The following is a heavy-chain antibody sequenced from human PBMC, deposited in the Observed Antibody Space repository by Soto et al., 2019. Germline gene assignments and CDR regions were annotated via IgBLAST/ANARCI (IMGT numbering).Heavy chain of an antibody. D-gene: IGHD3-3*01. CDR3: ARSPLTIFGVVIMPVGYFDY. J-gene: IGHJ4*02. Sequence: QVQLVQSGAEVKKPGASVKVSCKASGYTFTSYGISWVRQAPGQGLQWMGWISAYNGNTNYAQKLQGRVTMTTDTASSTADMELRSLRSDDTAVYYCARSPLTIFGVVIMPVGYFDYWGQGTLVTVS. CDR2: ISAYNGNT. CDR1: GYTFTSYG. V-gene: IGHV1-18*01.